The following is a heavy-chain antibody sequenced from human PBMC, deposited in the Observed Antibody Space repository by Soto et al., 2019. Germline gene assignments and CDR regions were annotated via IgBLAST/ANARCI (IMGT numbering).Heavy chain of an antibody. J-gene: IGHJ4*02. D-gene: IGHD2-15*01. V-gene: IGHV4-59*01. CDR1: GGYISSYY. Sequence: PSETLSLTCTVSGGYISSYYWSWIRQPPGKGLEWIGYIYYSGSTNYNPSLKSRVTISVDTSKNQFSLKLSSVTAADTAVYYCARGARYLVGAAYYFDYWGQGTLVTVSS. CDR2: IYYSGST. CDR3: ARGARYLVGAAYYFDY.